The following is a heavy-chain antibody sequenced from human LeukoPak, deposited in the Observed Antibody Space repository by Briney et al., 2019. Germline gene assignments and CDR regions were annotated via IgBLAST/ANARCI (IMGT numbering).Heavy chain of an antibody. CDR2: ISGSGGST. J-gene: IGHJ4*02. Sequence: GGSLRLSCAASGFTFSSYAMSWVRQAPGKGLEWVSAISGSGGSTYYADSVKGRFTISRDNSKNTLYLQVNSLRAEDTAVYYCAKVGANILLWFGDYWGQGTLVTVSS. CDR1: GFTFSSYA. CDR3: AKVGANILLWFGDY. V-gene: IGHV3-23*01. D-gene: IGHD3-10*01.